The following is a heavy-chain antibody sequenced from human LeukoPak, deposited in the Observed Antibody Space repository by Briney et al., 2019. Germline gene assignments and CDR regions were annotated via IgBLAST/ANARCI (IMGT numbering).Heavy chain of an antibody. Sequence: SVTVSCKASGGTFSSYAISWVRQAPGQGLEWMGRIIPILGIANYAQKFQGRVTITADKSTSTAYMELSSLRSEDTAVYYCARGTGYNYNWFDHWGQGTLVTVSS. CDR1: GGTFSSYA. J-gene: IGHJ5*02. CDR3: ARGTGYNYNWFDH. CDR2: IIPILGIA. V-gene: IGHV1-69*04. D-gene: IGHD5-24*01.